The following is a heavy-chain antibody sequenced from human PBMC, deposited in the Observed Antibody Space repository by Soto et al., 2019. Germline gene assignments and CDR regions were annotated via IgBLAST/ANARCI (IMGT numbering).Heavy chain of an antibody. Sequence: YWIGWVRQMPGKGLEWIGYIYYSGSTYYNPSLKSRVTISVDTSKNQFSLKLSSVTAADTAVYYCARGGYCRGGSCYTSYYYMDVWGKGTTVTVSS. V-gene: IGHV4-31*02. J-gene: IGHJ6*03. D-gene: IGHD2-15*01. CDR3: ARGGYCRGGSCYTSYYYMDV. CDR2: IYYSGST. CDR1: Y.